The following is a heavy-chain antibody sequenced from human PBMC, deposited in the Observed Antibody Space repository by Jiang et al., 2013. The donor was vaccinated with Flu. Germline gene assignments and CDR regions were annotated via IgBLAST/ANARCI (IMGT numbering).Heavy chain of an antibody. D-gene: IGHD5-18*01. CDR2: INPIFGTT. J-gene: IGHJ4*02. CDR3: ARSSWGYSYGPFEY. V-gene: IGHV1-69*06. Sequence: GAEVKKPGSSVKVSCKASGGTFSSFAINWVQQAPGQGLEWMGGINPIFGTTDYAQKFQGRVTIIADRSTSTAYMDLSSLRSEDTAVYYCARSSWGYSYGPFEYWGQGTLVTVSS. CDR1: GGTFSSFA.